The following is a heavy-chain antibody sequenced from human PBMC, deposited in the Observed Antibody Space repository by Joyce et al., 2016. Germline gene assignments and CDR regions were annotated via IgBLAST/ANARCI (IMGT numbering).Heavy chain of an antibody. V-gene: IGHV3-33*01. D-gene: IGHD5-24*01. CDR2: IWFDGSNK. CDR3: ARERVEMAIRGRWFDS. J-gene: IGHJ5*01. Sequence: QVQLVESGGGVVQPGRSLRLSCAASGFTFSTYGMHWVRQAPGKGLEWVAIIWFDGSNKYYAETVKGRFTISRDNSKNTLYLQMNSLTAEDTAMYYCARERVEMAIRGRWFDSWGQGTLVTVSS. CDR1: GFTFSTYG.